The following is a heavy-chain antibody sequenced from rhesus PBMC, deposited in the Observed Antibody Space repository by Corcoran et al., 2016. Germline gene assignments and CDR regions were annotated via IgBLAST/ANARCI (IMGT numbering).Heavy chain of an antibody. CDR1: GFTFSSYG. V-gene: IGHV3S5*01. J-gene: IGHJ1*01. CDR3: AKDPRIAAAPEYFEF. CDR2: ISNGGGST. D-gene: IGHD6-31*01. Sequence: EVQLVESGGGLVQPGGSLRLSCAASGFTFSSYGMSWVRQAPGKGLEWVSYISNGGGSTYYADSLKGRFNISRDNSKNTLSLQMNSLRAEDTAVYYCAKDPRIAAAPEYFEFWGQGALVTVSS.